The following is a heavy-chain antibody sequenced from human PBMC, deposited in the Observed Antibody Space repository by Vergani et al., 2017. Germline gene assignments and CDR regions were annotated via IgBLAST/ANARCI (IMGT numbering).Heavy chain of an antibody. CDR1: GFTTGDYV. D-gene: IGHD4-17*01. CDR3: ARPPENADYGDFDY. V-gene: IGHV3-49*03. Sequence: EAQLAESGGGLVQPGQSLRLSCTASGFTTGDYVMSWFRQAPGKGLEWVGLIRSYMFGDGGTREYAASVKGRFTISRDDSRGTVYLQMDSLRAEDTAVYYCARPPENADYGDFDYWGQGTLVTVSS. J-gene: IGHJ4*02. CDR2: IRSYMFGDGGTR.